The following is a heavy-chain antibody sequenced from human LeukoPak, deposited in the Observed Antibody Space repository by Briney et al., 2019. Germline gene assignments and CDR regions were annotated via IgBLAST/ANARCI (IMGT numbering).Heavy chain of an antibody. CDR1: GDSVSSNSAA. D-gene: IGHD3-22*01. J-gene: IGHJ3*02. CDR3: AREVSRYYYDSSGYYYDAFDI. CDR2: TYYRSKWYN. V-gene: IGHV6-1*01. Sequence: SQTLSLTCAISGDSVSSNSAAWNWIRQSPSRGLEWLGRTYYRSKWYNDYAVSVKSRITINPDTSKNQFSLQLNSVTPEDTAVYYCAREVSRYYYDSSGYYYDAFDIWGQGTMVTVSS.